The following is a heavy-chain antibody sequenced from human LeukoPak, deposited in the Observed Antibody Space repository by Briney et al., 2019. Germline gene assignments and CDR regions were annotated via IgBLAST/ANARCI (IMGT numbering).Heavy chain of an antibody. Sequence: ASVKVSCKASGGTFSSYAISWVRQAPGQGLEWMGRIIPILGIANYAQKFQGRVTITADKSTSTAYMELSSLRSEDTAVYYCRADYYDSSGYADYWGQGTLVTVSS. J-gene: IGHJ4*02. V-gene: IGHV1-69*04. D-gene: IGHD3-22*01. CDR3: RADYYDSSGYADY. CDR2: IIPILGIA. CDR1: GGTFSSYA.